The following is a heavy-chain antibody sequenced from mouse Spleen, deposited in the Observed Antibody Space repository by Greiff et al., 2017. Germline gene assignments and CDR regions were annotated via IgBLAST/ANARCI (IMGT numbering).Heavy chain of an antibody. Sequence: EVKLVESGGGLVKPGGSVKLSCAATGFTFSDYYMDWVRQTPGQRLEWVATISDGGSYTYYTDSVKGRSTFSRDNAKNNLYLQMSSLKSEDTAMYYGARDYGYDGACWGRGTLVTVSA. J-gene: IGHJ3*01. CDR1: GFTFSDYY. V-gene: IGHV5-4*02. CDR2: ISDGGSYT. CDR3: ARDYGYDGAC. D-gene: IGHD2-2*01.